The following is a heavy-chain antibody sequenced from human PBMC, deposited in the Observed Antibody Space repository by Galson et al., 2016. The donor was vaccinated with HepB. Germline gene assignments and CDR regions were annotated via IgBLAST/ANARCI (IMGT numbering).Heavy chain of an antibody. J-gene: IGHJ4*02. D-gene: IGHD1-26*01. Sequence: SVKVSCKASGGTFSRYAVSWVRQAPGQGLEWMGGIIPIFGTANYAEKFQGRVTITADESTSTAYMELSSLRSEDTAVYYCARDLEGGLLDYWGQGTLVTVSS. CDR3: ARDLEGGLLDY. CDR2: IIPIFGTA. V-gene: IGHV1-69*13. CDR1: GGTFSRYA.